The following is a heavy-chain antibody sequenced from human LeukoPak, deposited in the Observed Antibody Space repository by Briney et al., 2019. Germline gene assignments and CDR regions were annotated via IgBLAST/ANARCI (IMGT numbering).Heavy chain of an antibody. CDR3: ARDGVVPAASFDY. D-gene: IGHD2-2*01. J-gene: IGHJ4*02. CDR1: GGSISSHY. CDR2: IYYSGST. Sequence: PSETLSLTCTVSGGSISSHYWSWIRQPPGKGLEWIGYIYYSGSTYYNPSLKSRVTISVDTSKNQFSLKLSSVTAADTAVYYCARDGVVPAASFDYWGQGTLVTVSS. V-gene: IGHV4-59*11.